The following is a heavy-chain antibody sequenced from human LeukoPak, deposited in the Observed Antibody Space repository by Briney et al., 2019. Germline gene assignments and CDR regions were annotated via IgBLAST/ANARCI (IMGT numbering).Heavy chain of an antibody. V-gene: IGHV3-43*01. D-gene: IGHD3-22*01. CDR3: ATGDVDSPMNFYH. J-gene: IGHJ4*02. CDR1: GFIFEEST. CDR2: INWDGGTT. Sequence: PGGSLRLSCAASGFIFEESTIHWVRQAPGKGLEWVSLINWDGGTTRYADSVNGRFAISRDNGKNSLSLQMNSLRVEDTDLYYCATGDVDSPMNFYHWGQGTLVTVSS.